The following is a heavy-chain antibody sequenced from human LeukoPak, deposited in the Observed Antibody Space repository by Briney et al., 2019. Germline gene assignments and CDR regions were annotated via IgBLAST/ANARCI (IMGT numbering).Heavy chain of an antibody. CDR1: GFTFSSYS. CDR2: ISSSSSYI. V-gene: IGHV3-21*01. Sequence: GGSLRLSRAASGFTFSSYSMNWVRQAPGKGLEWVSSISSSSSYIYYADSVKGRFTISRDNAKDSLYLQMNSLRAEDTAVYYCAREVRSGSEPVDYWGQGTLVTVSS. CDR3: AREVRSGSEPVDY. J-gene: IGHJ4*02. D-gene: IGHD1-26*01.